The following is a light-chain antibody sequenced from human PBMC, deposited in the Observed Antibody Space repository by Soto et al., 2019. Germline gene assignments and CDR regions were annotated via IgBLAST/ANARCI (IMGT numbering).Light chain of an antibody. Sequence: QSVLTQPASVSGSPGQSIIISCTGTSSDVGSYNFVSWYQQHPGKAPKLMIYEVSKRPSGVSNRFSGSKSGNTASLTISGLQPEDDADYYCCSYAGNSGVFGGGTKLTVL. CDR3: CSYAGNSGV. CDR2: EVS. J-gene: IGLJ3*02. V-gene: IGLV2-23*02. CDR1: SSDVGSYNF.